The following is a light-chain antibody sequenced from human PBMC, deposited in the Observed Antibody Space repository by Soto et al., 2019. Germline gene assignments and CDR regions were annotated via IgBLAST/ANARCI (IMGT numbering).Light chain of an antibody. Sequence: DIQMTQSPSTLSGSVGDRVTITCRASQTISSWLAWYQQKPGKAPKLLIYKASTLKSGVPSRFSGSGSGTEFTLTISILQPDDFASYCCQHYNSSSEAFGQGTKVELK. CDR1: QTISSW. J-gene: IGKJ1*01. CDR3: QHYNSSSEA. CDR2: KAS. V-gene: IGKV1-5*03.